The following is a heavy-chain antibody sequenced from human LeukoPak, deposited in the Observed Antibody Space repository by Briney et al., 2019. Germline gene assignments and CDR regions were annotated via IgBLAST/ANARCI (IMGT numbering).Heavy chain of an antibody. V-gene: IGHV3-7*01. Sequence: PGGSLRLSCAASGFTFSSYWMTWVRQAPGKGLEWVANVKQDGSERYYVDSVKGRFTISRDNAKNSLFLQMISLRAEDTAVYYCARRSNWVDSWGQGTLVTVSS. CDR1: GFTFSSYW. J-gene: IGHJ5*01. CDR3: ARRSNWVDS. CDR2: VKQDGSER.